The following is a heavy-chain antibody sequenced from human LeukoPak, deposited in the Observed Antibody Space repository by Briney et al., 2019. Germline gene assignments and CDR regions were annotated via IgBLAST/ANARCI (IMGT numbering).Heavy chain of an antibody. Sequence: ASVKVSCKASGFNFADSGITWVKQAPGQGLEWMGWSSGHNGNTNYAQKVQGRVTMTTDPSTSTAHMELRSLTFDDTAVYYCARGEGSDWNYNDSFDIWGQGTLVTVSS. V-gene: IGHV1-18*01. CDR2: SSGHNGNT. J-gene: IGHJ4*02. CDR3: ARGEGSDWNYNDSFDI. CDR1: GFNFADSG. D-gene: IGHD1-7*01.